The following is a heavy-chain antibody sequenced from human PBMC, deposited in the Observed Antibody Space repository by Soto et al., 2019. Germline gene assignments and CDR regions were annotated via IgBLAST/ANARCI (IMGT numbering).Heavy chain of an antibody. CDR1: EYTFTSYS. Sequence: ASVKVSCKASEYTFTSYSMHWVRQAPGQRLEWMGWINGGNGNTKYSQKFQGRVTITRDTSASTAYMELSSLRSDDTAVYYCARELQGLYYFDYWGQGTLVTVSS. J-gene: IGHJ4*02. V-gene: IGHV1-3*01. CDR2: INGGNGNT. CDR3: ARELQGLYYFDY. D-gene: IGHD4-4*01.